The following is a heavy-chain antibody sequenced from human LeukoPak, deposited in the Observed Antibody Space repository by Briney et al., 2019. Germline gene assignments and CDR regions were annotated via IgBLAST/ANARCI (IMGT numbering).Heavy chain of an antibody. CDR1: GYTFTGDY. D-gene: IGHD4-17*01. V-gene: IGHV1-2*02. CDR2: INPNSGGT. J-gene: IGHJ4*02. Sequence: ASVKVSCKASGYTFTGDYIHWVRQAPGQGLEWMGWINPNSGGTNYALKFQGRATMTRDTSISTAYMELSRLRSDDTAVYYCAGYGDFPGFDYWGQGTLVTVSS. CDR3: AGYGDFPGFDY.